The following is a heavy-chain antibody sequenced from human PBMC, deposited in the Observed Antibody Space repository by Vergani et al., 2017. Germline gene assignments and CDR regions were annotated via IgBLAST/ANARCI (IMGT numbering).Heavy chain of an antibody. Sequence: QVQLQESGPGLVKPSQTLSLTCTVSGGSISSYYWSWIRQPPGKGLEWIGYIYYSGSTNYNPSLKSRVTISVDTAKNQFSLKLSSVTAADTAVYYCARHRHYYGSGSYYENWFDPWGQGTLVTVSS. CDR1: GGSISSYY. CDR3: ARHRHYYGSGSYYENWFDP. D-gene: IGHD3-10*01. CDR2: IYYSGST. J-gene: IGHJ5*02. V-gene: IGHV4-59*08.